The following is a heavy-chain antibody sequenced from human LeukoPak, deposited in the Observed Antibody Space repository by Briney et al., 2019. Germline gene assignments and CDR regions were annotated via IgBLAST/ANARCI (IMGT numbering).Heavy chain of an antibody. Sequence: ASVKVSCKGSNYTFSDYGISWVRQAPGQGLEWMGWINPKNGGSNYAQKFQGRVTMTRDRSISTAYMELSRLTSDDTAVYYCATGSNYPYYYYMDVWGKGTTVTVSS. CDR1: NYTFSDYG. CDR2: INPKNGGS. J-gene: IGHJ6*03. V-gene: IGHV1-2*02. CDR3: ATGSNYPYYYYMDV. D-gene: IGHD4-11*01.